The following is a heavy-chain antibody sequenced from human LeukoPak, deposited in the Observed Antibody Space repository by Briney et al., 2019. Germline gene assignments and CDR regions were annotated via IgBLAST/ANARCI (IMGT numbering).Heavy chain of an antibody. J-gene: IGHJ6*03. D-gene: IGHD2-8*02. CDR1: GFTFSNYW. V-gene: IGHV3-74*01. CDR2: INSDGSRT. CDR3: ARGRQVLGLDYYYMDV. Sequence: PGGSLRLSCEASGFTFSNYWIHWVRQAPGKGLVWVSRINSDGSRTSFADSVKDRFTISRDNAKNTLYLQMNGLRAEDTAVYYCARGRQVLGLDYYYMDVWGKGTTVTVSS.